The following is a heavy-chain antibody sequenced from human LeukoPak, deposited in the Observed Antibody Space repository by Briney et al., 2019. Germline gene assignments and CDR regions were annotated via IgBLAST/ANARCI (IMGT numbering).Heavy chain of an antibody. CDR2: ISWNSGSI. V-gene: IGHV3-9*01. Sequence: PGGSLRLSCAASGFTFDDYAMHWVRQAPGKGLEWVSGISWNSGSIGYADSVKGRFTISRDNTKNSLYLQMNSLRAEDTALYYCAKGFFHDSFDIWGQGTMVTVSS. CDR1: GFTFDDYA. CDR3: AKGFFHDSFDI. J-gene: IGHJ3*02. D-gene: IGHD3-3*01.